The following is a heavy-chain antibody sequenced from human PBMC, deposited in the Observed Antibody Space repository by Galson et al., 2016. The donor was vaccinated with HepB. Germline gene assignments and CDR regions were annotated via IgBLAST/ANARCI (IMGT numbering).Heavy chain of an antibody. D-gene: IGHD6-25*01. V-gene: IGHV4-39*07. CDR3: ARENVALAAHDI. J-gene: IGHJ4*02. Sequence: SETLSLTCTVSGGSITTNTYSWGWIRQPPGKGLEWIGTFYYRGGTYYSPSLQSRLTISTDASKNQFSLNLRSVTAADTAVYYCARENVALAAHDIWGQGILVTVSS. CDR2: FYYRGGT. CDR1: GGSITTNTYS.